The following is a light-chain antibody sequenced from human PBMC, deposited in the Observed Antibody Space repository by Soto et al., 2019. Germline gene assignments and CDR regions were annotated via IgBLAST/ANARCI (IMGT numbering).Light chain of an antibody. Sequence: EIVMTQSPATLSVSPGERATLSCRASQSVSSNLAWYQQKTGQAPRILIYGASTRDTGIPARFSGSGSGTECTLTISSLQSEDFSVYYCQQYNDWPRTFGQGTKVDIK. J-gene: IGKJ1*01. CDR1: QSVSSN. CDR2: GAS. CDR3: QQYNDWPRT. V-gene: IGKV3-15*01.